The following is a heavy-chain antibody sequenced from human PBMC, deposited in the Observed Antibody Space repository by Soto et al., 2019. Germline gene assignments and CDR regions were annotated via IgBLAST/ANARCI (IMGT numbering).Heavy chain of an antibody. Sequence: SVKVSCKTPGGSFNTYTLSLVRQAPGQGLEWLGRIIPIFGTRDYAQKFQGRVTISADESTTTAYMELSSLRSDDTAVYYCAKDGGREGYFGNWFDPWGQGTLVTVSS. CDR3: AKDGGREGYFGNWFDP. J-gene: IGHJ5*02. CDR1: GGSFNTYT. D-gene: IGHD2-15*01. V-gene: IGHV1-69*13. CDR2: IIPIFGTR.